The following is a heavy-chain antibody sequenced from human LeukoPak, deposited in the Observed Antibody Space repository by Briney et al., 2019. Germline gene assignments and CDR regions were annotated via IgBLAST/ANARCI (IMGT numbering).Heavy chain of an antibody. Sequence: PGGSLRLSCAASGFTVSSNYMSWVRQAPGKGLEWVSVIYSGGSTYYADSVKGRFTISRDNAKNSLYLQMNSLRAEDTAVYYCARVPLYSSSSGWGQGTLVTVSS. CDR2: IYSGGST. J-gene: IGHJ4*02. CDR1: GFTVSSNY. D-gene: IGHD6-6*01. CDR3: ARVPLYSSSSG. V-gene: IGHV3-53*01.